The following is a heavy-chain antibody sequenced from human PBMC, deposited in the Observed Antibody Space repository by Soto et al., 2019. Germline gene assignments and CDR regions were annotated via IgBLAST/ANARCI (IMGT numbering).Heavy chain of an antibody. V-gene: IGHV4-31*03. CDR1: GGYISRDGSY. D-gene: IGHD2-15*01. Sequence: PLENLSLTFSVSGGYISRDGSYWAWIRQYTEKALECIGYIYYSGTTYYTPSLRSRASISVDTSKRQFSLGLDSVNAADTAIYYCARETKTYCSGGSCNWFDPWGQGSRVTVSS. CDR3: ARETKTYCSGGSCNWFDP. CDR2: IYYSGTT. J-gene: IGHJ5*02.